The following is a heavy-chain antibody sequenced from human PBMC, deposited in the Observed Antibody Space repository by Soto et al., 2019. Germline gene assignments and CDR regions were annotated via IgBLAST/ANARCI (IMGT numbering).Heavy chain of an antibody. Sequence: GGSLRLSCAASGFTFSSYDMHWVRQATGKGLEWVSAIGTAGDTYYPGSVKGRFTISRENAKNSLYLQMNSLRAGDTAVYYCARGRGYCSGGSCWIAFDIWGQGTMVTVSS. CDR3: ARGRGYCSGGSCWIAFDI. J-gene: IGHJ3*02. CDR1: GFTFSSYD. D-gene: IGHD2-15*01. CDR2: IGTAGDT. V-gene: IGHV3-13*01.